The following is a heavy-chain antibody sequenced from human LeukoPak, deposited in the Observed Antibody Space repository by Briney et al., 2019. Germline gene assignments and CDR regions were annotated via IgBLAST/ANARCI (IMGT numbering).Heavy chain of an antibody. J-gene: IGHJ4*02. CDR3: ARPITMIVVVTPFN. CDR1: GFTFSSYA. V-gene: IGHV3-23*01. D-gene: IGHD3-22*01. CDR2: ISGSGGST. Sequence: GGSLRLSCAASGFTFSSYAMSWVRQAPGKGLEWVSAISGSGGSTYYADSVKGRFTISSDNSKNTLYLQMNSLRAEDTAVYYCARPITMIVVVTPFNWGQGTLVTVSS.